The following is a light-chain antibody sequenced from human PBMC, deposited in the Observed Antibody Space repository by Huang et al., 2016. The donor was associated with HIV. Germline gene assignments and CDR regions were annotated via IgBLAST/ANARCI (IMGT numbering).Light chain of an antibody. CDR3: QQYGGSPIT. CDR2: GTC. V-gene: IGKV3-20*01. CDR1: QSVSSNY. J-gene: IGKJ5*01. Sequence: ELVLTQSPGTLSLSPGERATLSCRASQSVSSNYLAWYQQKPGQATRLLIYGTCGGATGSPDRFSGRGSGTDFTLTISRLEPEDFSVYYCQQYGGSPITFGQGTRLEMK.